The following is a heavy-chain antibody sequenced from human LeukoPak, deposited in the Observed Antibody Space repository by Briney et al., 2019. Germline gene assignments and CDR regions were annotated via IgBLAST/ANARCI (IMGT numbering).Heavy chain of an antibody. CDR3: ARRLTQYDCFDP. D-gene: IGHD2-2*01. J-gene: IGHJ5*02. CDR1: GNSVFSNSS. Sequence: SQTLSLTCAISGNSVFSNSSWNWIRPSPSSGLEWLGRTYYRSTWYNDYAVSVRGRITVNPDTSKNQFSLHLNSVTPEDTAVYYCARRLTQYDCFDPWGQGILVTVSS. CDR2: TYYRSTWYN. V-gene: IGHV6-1*01.